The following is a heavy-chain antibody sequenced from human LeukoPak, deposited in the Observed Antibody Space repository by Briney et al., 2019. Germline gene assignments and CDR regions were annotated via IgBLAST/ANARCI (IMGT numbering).Heavy chain of an antibody. Sequence: KASETLSLTCTVSGGSISSYYWSWIRQPAGKGLEWIGRIYTSGSTNYNPSLKSRVTMSVDTSKNQFSLKLSSVTAADTAVYYCARGNGPRESPAFDIWGQGTMVTVSS. D-gene: IGHD3-10*01. J-gene: IGHJ3*02. CDR1: GGSISSYY. CDR2: IYTSGST. CDR3: ARGNGPRESPAFDI. V-gene: IGHV4-4*07.